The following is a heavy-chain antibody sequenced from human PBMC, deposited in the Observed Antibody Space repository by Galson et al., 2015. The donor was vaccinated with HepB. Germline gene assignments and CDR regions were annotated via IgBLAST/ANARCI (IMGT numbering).Heavy chain of an antibody. CDR1: GFTFSSYS. CDR3: AREPSVYCSGGSCYGRGGYYYMDV. Sequence: SLRLSCAASGFTFSSYSMNWVRQAPGKGLEWVSSISSSSSYIYYADSVKGRFTISRDNAKNSLYLQMNSLRAEDTAVYYCAREPSVYCSGGSCYGRGGYYYMDVWGKGTTVTVSS. D-gene: IGHD2-15*01. V-gene: IGHV3-21*01. J-gene: IGHJ6*03. CDR2: ISSSSSYI.